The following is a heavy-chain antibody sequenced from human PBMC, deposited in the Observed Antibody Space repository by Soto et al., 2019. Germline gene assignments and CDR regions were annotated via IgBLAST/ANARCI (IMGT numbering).Heavy chain of an antibody. CDR1: GYTFTGYY. Sequence: GASVKVSCKASGYTFTGYYMNLVRQAPGQWLEWMGWINPDNGNTKSSQKFQDRVIITRDTSASTAYMDLSSLRSEDTAVYYCARGIATGQFDPWGQGTLVTVSS. CDR2: INPDNGNT. D-gene: IGHD2-15*01. CDR3: ARGIATGQFDP. V-gene: IGHV1-3*01. J-gene: IGHJ5*02.